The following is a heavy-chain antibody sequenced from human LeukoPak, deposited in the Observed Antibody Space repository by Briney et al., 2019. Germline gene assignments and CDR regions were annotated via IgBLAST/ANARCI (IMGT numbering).Heavy chain of an antibody. CDR1: GGSFSGYY. CDR2: INHSGST. Sequence: ASETLSLTCAVYGGSFSGYYWSWIRQPPGKGLEWIGEINHSGSTNYNPSLKSRVTISVDTSKNQFSLKLSSVTAADTAAYYCARGRGVLLWFGESPNFDYWGQGTLVTVSS. J-gene: IGHJ4*02. V-gene: IGHV4-34*01. CDR3: ARGRGVLLWFGESPNFDY. D-gene: IGHD3-10*01.